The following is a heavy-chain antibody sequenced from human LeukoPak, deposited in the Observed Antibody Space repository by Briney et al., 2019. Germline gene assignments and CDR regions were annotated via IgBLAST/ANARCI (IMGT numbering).Heavy chain of an antibody. CDR3: ARAAAGREYFDY. CDR1: GFTFRHYY. CDR2: ISSSGSTI. V-gene: IGHV3-11*01. J-gene: IGHJ4*02. D-gene: IGHD6-13*01. Sequence: PGRSLRLSYAASGFTFRHYYMRWIRQAPGKGLEWVLYISSSGSTIYYADSVKGRFTISRDNAKNSLYLQMNSLRAEDTAVYYCARAAAGREYFDYWGQGTLVTVSS.